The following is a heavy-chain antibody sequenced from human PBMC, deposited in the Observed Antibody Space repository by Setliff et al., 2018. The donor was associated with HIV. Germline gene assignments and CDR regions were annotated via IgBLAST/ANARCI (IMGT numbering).Heavy chain of an antibody. CDR1: GDSINGYY. CDR2: IYSSGTT. CDR3: ARGGSGYLYYFDY. Sequence: SETLSLTCTVSGDSINGYYWSWFRQPPGRGLEWIGYIYSSGTTNYNPSLKSRVTISVDTSKNQFSLKLSSVTAADTAVYYCARGGSGYLYYFDYWGQGTQVTV. J-gene: IGHJ4*02. V-gene: IGHV4-59*01. D-gene: IGHD5-12*01.